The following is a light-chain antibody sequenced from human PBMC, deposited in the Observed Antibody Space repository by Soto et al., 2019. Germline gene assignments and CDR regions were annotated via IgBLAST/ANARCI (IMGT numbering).Light chain of an antibody. J-gene: IGKJ5*01. CDR1: QSVSRY. Sequence: EIVLTQSPATLSLSPLEIATLSFMASQSVSRYLAWYQQKPGQAPRFLIYDASNRATGIPARFSGSGSGTDFTLTISSLEPEDFAVYYCQQRRDWPRITFGQGTRLRL. CDR2: DAS. V-gene: IGKV3-11*01. CDR3: QQRRDWPRIT.